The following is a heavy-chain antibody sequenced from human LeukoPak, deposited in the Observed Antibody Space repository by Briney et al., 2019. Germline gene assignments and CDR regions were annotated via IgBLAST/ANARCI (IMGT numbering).Heavy chain of an antibody. D-gene: IGHD2-21*01. V-gene: IGHV3-74*01. Sequence: GESLKISCAASGFTFSNYAMSWVRRAPGKGLVWVSRINSDGSSTSYADSVKGRFTISRDNAKNTLYLQMNSLRAEDTAVYYCARDVSLNGGAWFDPWGQGTLVTVSS. CDR1: GFTFSNYA. CDR3: ARDVSLNGGAWFDP. CDR2: INSDGSST. J-gene: IGHJ5*02.